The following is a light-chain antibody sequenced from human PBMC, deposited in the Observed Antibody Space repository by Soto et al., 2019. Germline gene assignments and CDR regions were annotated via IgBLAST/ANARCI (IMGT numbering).Light chain of an antibody. J-gene: IGLJ1*01. CDR3: SSYTSTTTVRFV. V-gene: IGLV2-14*01. CDR1: SSDIGDSNF. Sequence: QSALAQPASVSGSPGQSITISCTGTSSDIGDSNFVSWYQHHPGKAPKLLIYDVSDRPSRISSRFSGSKSANTASLTISGPQAEDEALYYCSSYTSTTTVRFVFGTGTKLTVL. CDR2: DVS.